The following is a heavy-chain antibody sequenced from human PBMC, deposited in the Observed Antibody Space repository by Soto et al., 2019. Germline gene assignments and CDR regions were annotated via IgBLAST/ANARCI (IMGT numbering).Heavy chain of an antibody. CDR3: ARERGGYSSDF. CDR1: GFTFSGSA. J-gene: IGHJ4*02. CDR2: IRSKANSYAT. V-gene: IGHV3-73*01. D-gene: IGHD2-15*01. Sequence: PGGSLRLSCAVSGFTFSGSAMHWVRQASGKGLEWVGRIRSKANSYATAYAASVKGRFTISRDDSKNTAYLQMNSLRAEDTAVYYCARERGGYSSDFWGQGTLVTVSP.